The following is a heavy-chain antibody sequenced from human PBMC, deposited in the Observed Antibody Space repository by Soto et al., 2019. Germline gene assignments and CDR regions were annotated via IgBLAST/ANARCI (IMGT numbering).Heavy chain of an antibody. D-gene: IGHD3-3*01. CDR2: IIPIFGKA. V-gene: IGHV1-69*13. J-gene: IGHJ4*02. CDR3: ACDAEYYDFWSRSFDY. CDR1: GGTFSSYA. Sequence: GASVKVSCKGSGGTFSSYAMSWVRQAPGQGLEWMGGIIPIFGKANYAQKFPRRVTITAAQSTSTAYMALSSLRSEDSAVYSCACDAEYYDFWSRSFDYWGQGTLVTVSS.